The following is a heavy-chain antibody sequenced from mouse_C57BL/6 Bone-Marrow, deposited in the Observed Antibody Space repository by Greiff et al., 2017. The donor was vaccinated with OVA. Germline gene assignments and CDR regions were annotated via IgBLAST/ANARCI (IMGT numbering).Heavy chain of an antibody. J-gene: IGHJ4*01. D-gene: IGHD2-5*01. CDR2: ISPGSGNT. V-gene: IGHV1-81*01. Sequence: VKLQESGAELARPGASVKLSCTASGYTFTSYGISWVKQRTGQGLEWIGEISPGSGNTYYNEKFKGKATLTADKSSSTAYMELRSLTSEDSAVEFCARRAYSKCYAMDYGGQGTAVTVTA. CDR1: GYTFTSYG. CDR3: ARRAYSKCYAMDY.